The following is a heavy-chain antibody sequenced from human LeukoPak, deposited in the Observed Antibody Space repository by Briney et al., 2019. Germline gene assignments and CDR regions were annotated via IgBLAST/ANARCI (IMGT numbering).Heavy chain of an antibody. J-gene: IGHJ4*02. CDR1: GFTFSNFW. CDR3: ARDSAAGTTIDY. V-gene: IGHV3-33*08. D-gene: IGHD6-13*01. Sequence: GGSLRLSCAASGFTFSNFWMSWVRQAPGKGLEWVAVIWYDGSNKYYADSVKGRFTISRDNSKNTLYLQMNSLRAEDTAVYYCARDSAAGTTIDYWGQGTLVTVSS. CDR2: IWYDGSNK.